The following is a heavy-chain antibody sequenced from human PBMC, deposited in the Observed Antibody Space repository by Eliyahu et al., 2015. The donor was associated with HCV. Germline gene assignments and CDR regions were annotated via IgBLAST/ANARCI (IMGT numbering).Heavy chain of an antibody. D-gene: IGHD2-2*01. CDR3: AREGGPSCSSTSCLTNWFDP. CDR1: GGSFRTYY. J-gene: IGHJ5*02. V-gene: IGHV4-34*01. Sequence: QVQLQQWGAGLLKPSETLSLTCAVYGGSFRTYYWGWIRQPPGKGLEWIGEIDDSGSTNYNPSLKSRVTISIDTSKNQFSLKLTSVTAADTAVYYCAREGGPSCSSTSCLTNWFDPWGQGTLVTVSS. CDR2: IDDSGST.